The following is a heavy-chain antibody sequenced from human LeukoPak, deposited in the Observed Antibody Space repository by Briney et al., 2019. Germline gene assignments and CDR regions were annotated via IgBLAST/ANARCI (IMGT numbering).Heavy chain of an antibody. CDR3: AREGFIWFGELWSAFDI. Sequence: SETLSLTCTVSGGSISSSSYYWGWIRQPPWKGLEWIGSIYYSGSTYYNPSLKSRVTISVDTSKNQFSLKLSSVTAADTAVYYCAREGFIWFGELWSAFDIWGQGTMVTVSS. CDR1: GGSISSSSYY. V-gene: IGHV4-39*07. J-gene: IGHJ3*02. CDR2: IYYSGST. D-gene: IGHD3-10*01.